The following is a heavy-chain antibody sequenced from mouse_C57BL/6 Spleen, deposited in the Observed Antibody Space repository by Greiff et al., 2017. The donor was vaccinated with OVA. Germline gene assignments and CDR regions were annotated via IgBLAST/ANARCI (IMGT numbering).Heavy chain of an antibody. CDR1: GFSFNTYA. Sequence: EVNVVESGGGLVQPKGSLKLSCAASGFSFNTYAMNWVRQAPGKGLEWVARIRSKSNNYATYYADSVKDRFTISRDDSESMLYLQMNNLKTEDTAMYYCVRHGLTGNYFDYWGQGTTLTVSS. V-gene: IGHV10-1*01. CDR3: VRHGLTGNYFDY. CDR2: IRSKSNNYAT. J-gene: IGHJ2*01. D-gene: IGHD4-1*01.